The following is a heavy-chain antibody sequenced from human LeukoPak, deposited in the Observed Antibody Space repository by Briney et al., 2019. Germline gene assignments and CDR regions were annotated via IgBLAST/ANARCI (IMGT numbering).Heavy chain of an antibody. CDR1: EFTFSRYA. CDR2: ISSNGDRT. J-gene: IGHJ4*02. Sequence: GGSLRLSCSASEFTFSRYAMHWVRQAPGKGLECVPAISSNGDRTYYADSVKGRFTISRDNSKNTLYLQMSSLRAEDTAVYYCVRLKGESGGFDYWGQGTLVTVSS. CDR3: VRLKGESGGFDY. V-gene: IGHV3-64D*09. D-gene: IGHD3-16*01.